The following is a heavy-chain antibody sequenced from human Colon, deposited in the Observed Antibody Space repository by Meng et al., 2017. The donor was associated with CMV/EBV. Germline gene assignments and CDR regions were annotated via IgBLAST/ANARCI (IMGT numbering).Heavy chain of an antibody. D-gene: IGHD3-10*01. CDR2: IFSGGTT. CDR3: AREGYPGSGTYRHLWVYFDS. CDR1: GFTVTTNY. J-gene: IGHJ4*02. Sequence: GGSLRLSWAASGFTVTTNYVTWFRQAPGKGLECISVIFSGGTTYYADSVKGRFTISRDNSENTVYLQMNNLRVENTPVCYCAREGYPGSGTYRHLWVYFDSWGQGTLVTVSS. V-gene: IGHV3-53*01.